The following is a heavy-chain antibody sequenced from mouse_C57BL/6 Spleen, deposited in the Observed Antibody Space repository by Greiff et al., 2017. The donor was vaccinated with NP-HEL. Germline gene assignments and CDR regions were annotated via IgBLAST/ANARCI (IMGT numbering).Heavy chain of an antibody. V-gene: IGHV5-17*01. CDR3: ARRDYYGSGPWYYAMDY. D-gene: IGHD1-1*01. J-gene: IGHJ4*01. Sequence: EVKLVESGGGLVKPGGSLKLSCAASGFTFSDYGMHWVRQAPEKGLEWVAYISSGSSTIYYADTVKGRFTISRDNAKNTLFLQMTSLRSEDTAMYYCARRDYYGSGPWYYAMDYWGQGTSVTVSS. CDR2: ISSGSSTI. CDR1: GFTFSDYG.